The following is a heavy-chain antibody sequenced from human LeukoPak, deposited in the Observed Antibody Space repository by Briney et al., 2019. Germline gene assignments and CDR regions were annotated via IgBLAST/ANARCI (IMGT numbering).Heavy chain of an antibody. Sequence: QPGGSLRLSCAASGFTVITNDMTWVRQAPGKGLEWVSVLYSDGNTKYADSVQGRFTISRDNSKNTLYLEMNSLSPDDTAVYYCARGVEPLAANTLAYWGQGILVTVSS. V-gene: IGHV3-53*01. CDR2: LYSDGNT. D-gene: IGHD1-14*01. CDR3: ARGVEPLAANTLAY. J-gene: IGHJ4*02. CDR1: GFTVITND.